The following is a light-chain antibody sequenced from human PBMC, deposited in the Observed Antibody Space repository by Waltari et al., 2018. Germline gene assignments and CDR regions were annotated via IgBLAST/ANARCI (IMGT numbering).Light chain of an antibody. V-gene: IGKV3D-15*01. J-gene: IGKJ2*01. CDR1: QSISSN. CDR3: QQYNNWPPEMYT. Sequence: ETMMTQYPDNLSVSPGERATLSCRASQSISSNLAWYQQKPGQAPRLLIFGVSTRATGIPARFSGSGSVTEFTLTISSLESEDFGIYYCQQYNNWPPEMYTFGQGTKLEI. CDR2: GVS.